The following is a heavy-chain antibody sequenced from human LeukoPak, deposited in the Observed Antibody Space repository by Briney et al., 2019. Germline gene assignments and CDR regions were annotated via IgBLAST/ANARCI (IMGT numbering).Heavy chain of an antibody. V-gene: IGHV4-59*01. J-gene: IGHJ6*02. CDR3: AREGYDSSGYLYGMDV. CDR1: GGSISSYY. CDR2: IYYSGST. D-gene: IGHD3-22*01. Sequence: PSDTLSLTCTVSGGSISSYYWSWIRQPPGKGLEWIGYIYYSGSTNYNPSLKSRVTISVDTSKNQFSPKLSSVTAVDTAVYYCAREGYDSSGYLYGMDVWGQGTTVTVSS.